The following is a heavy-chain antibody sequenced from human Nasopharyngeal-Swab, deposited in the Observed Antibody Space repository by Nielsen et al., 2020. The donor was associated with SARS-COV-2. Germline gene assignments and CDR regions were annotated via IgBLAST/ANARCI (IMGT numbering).Heavy chain of an antibody. J-gene: IGHJ6*02. Sequence: ASVKVSCKASGGTFSSYAMHWVRQAPGQRLEWMGWINAGNGNTKYSQKFQGRVTITRDTSASTAYMELSSLRSEDTAVYYCAVGKIAAGDYYYYYGMDVWGQGTTVTVSS. D-gene: IGHD6-13*01. CDR3: AVGKIAAGDYYYYYGMDV. CDR2: INAGNGNT. CDR1: GGTFSSYA. V-gene: IGHV1-3*01.